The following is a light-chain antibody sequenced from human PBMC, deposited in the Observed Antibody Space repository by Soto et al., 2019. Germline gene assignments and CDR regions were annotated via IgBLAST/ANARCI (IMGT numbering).Light chain of an antibody. CDR3: QQYGSSRFT. J-gene: IGKJ3*01. CDR2: GAS. CDR1: QSTSSSY. V-gene: IGKV3-20*01. Sequence: EIVLTQSPGTLSLSPGERATLSCRASQSTSSSYLAWYQQKPGQAPRLLVYGASSRATGTPDRFSGSGSGTDFTLTISRLEPEDFAVYYCQQYGSSRFTFGPGTKVDIK.